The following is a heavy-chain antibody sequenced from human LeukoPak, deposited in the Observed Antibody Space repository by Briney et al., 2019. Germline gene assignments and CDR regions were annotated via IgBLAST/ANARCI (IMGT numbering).Heavy chain of an antibody. CDR3: ARGSLRFLEWLPTNYYYYYMDV. D-gene: IGHD3-3*01. CDR2: INPNSGGT. Sequence: ASVKVSCKASGYTFTGYYMHWVRQAPGQGLEWMGRINPNSGGTNYAQKFQGRVTITADESTSTAYMELSSLRSEDTAAYYCARGSLRFLEWLPTNYYYYYMDVWGKGTTVTVSS. J-gene: IGHJ6*03. CDR1: GYTFTGYY. V-gene: IGHV1-2*06.